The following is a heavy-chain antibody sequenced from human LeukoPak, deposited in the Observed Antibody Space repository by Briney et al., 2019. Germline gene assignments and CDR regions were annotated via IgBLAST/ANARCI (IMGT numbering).Heavy chain of an antibody. D-gene: IGHD2-2*02. CDR3: ARSTRDCSSTSCYMSAEFDY. J-gene: IGHJ4*02. CDR1: GRTFSSYA. Sequence: LVKVSCKSSGRTFSSYAISWVRQAPGQGLEWMGGIIPIFGTANYAQKFQGRVTITTDESTSTAYMELSSLRSEDTAVYYCARSTRDCSSTSCYMSAEFDYWGQGTLVTVSS. CDR2: IIPIFGTA. V-gene: IGHV1-69*05.